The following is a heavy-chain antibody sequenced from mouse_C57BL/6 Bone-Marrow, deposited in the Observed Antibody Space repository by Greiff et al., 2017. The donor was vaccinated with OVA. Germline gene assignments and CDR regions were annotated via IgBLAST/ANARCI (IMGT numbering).Heavy chain of an antibody. Sequence: QVQLQQPGAELVKPGASVKLSCKASGYTFTSYWMHWVKQRPGQGLEWIGMIHPNSGSTNYNEKFKSKATLTVDKSSSTAYMQLSSLTAEDSAVYYCARRKGLWFAYWGQGTLVTVSA. J-gene: IGHJ3*01. CDR1: GYTFTSYW. CDR2: IHPNSGST. V-gene: IGHV1-64*01. D-gene: IGHD3-3*01. CDR3: ARRKGLWFAY.